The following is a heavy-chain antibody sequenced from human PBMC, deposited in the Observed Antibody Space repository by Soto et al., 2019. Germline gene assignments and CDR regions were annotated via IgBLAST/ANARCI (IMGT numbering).Heavy chain of an antibody. CDR1: GFTFISYS. CDR2: ISGSGVST. CDR3: AKDAYRNYGWFDP. D-gene: IGHD1-7*01. V-gene: IGHV3-23*01. J-gene: IGHJ5*02. Sequence: HPGGSLTLACEASGFTFISYSISWVRHAPWKGLEWVSAISGSGVSTYYADSVKGLFTISRDNSKNTLYLQMNSLRAEDTAVYYCAKDAYRNYGWFDPWCQGNLVT.